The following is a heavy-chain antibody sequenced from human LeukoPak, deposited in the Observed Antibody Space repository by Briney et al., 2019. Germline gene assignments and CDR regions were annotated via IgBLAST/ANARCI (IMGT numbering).Heavy chain of an antibody. Sequence: GGSLRLSCAASGFTFSIYAMSWVRQAPGKGLEWVSAISGSGGSTYYADSVKGRFTISRDNSKNSLYLQMNSLRAEDTAVYYCARALWFGELFISGSSLNYFDYWGQGTLATVSS. V-gene: IGHV3-23*01. CDR3: ARALWFGELFISGSSLNYFDY. D-gene: IGHD3-10*01. J-gene: IGHJ4*02. CDR1: GFTFSIYA. CDR2: ISGSGGST.